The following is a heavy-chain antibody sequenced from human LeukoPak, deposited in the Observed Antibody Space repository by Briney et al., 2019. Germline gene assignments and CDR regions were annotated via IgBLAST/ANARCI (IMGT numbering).Heavy chain of an antibody. V-gene: IGHV4-31*03. CDR2: IYYSGST. CDR3: ARDIGYSSSLNWFDP. D-gene: IGHD6-13*01. Sequence: SQTLSLTCTVSGGSISSGGYYWSWIRQHPGKGLEWIGYIYYSGSTYHNPSLKSRVTISVDTSKNQFSLKLSSVTAADTAVYYCARDIGYSSSLNWFDPWGQGTLVTVSS. CDR1: GGSISSGGYY. J-gene: IGHJ5*02.